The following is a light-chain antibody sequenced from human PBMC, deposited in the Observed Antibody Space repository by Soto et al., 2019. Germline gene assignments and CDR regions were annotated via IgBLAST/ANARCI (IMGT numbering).Light chain of an antibody. J-gene: IGLJ1*01. V-gene: IGLV2-23*01. CDR1: SSDVGSYNL. Sequence: QSALTQPASVSGSPGQSITISCTGTSSDVGSYNLVSWYQQHPGKAPNLMIYEGSKRPSGVSNRFSGARSGNTASLPISRLLAEEDADYYCCSYAGSSTYVFGTGTKLTVL. CDR2: EGS. CDR3: CSYAGSSTYV.